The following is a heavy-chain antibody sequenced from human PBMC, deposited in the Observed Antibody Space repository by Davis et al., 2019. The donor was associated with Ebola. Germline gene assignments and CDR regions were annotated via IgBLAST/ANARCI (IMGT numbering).Heavy chain of an antibody. V-gene: IGHV1-2*02. CDR2: LNPNNGGT. D-gene: IGHD2-21*01. Sequence: ASVKVSCKASGYTFTGFYIHWVRRAPGQGLEWMGWLNPNNGGTHYAQRFQGRVTMTRDTSIITAHMQLTSLISDDTAVYYCARTACGGGCPRGFEFDSWGQGTPVSVSS. J-gene: IGHJ4*02. CDR1: GYTFTGFY. CDR3: ARTACGGGCPRGFEFDS.